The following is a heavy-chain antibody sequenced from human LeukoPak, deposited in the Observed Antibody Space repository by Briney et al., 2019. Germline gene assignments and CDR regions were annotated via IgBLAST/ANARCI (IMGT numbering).Heavy chain of an antibody. J-gene: IGHJ4*02. Sequence: PGGSLRLSCAASGFTFSSYGMHWVRQAPGKGLEWVAVISYDGSNKYYADSVKGRFTISRDNSKNTLYLQMNSLRAEDTAVYSCAKESVVVVAADLDYWGQGTLVTVSS. D-gene: IGHD2-15*01. V-gene: IGHV3-30*18. CDR1: GFTFSSYG. CDR3: AKESVVVVAADLDY. CDR2: ISYDGSNK.